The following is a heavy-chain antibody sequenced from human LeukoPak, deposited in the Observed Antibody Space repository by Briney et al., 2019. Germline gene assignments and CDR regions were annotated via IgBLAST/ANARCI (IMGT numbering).Heavy chain of an antibody. Sequence: ASVKVSCKASGYTFTNCNMHWVRQAPGQGLEWMGIINPSGGSTSYAQKFQGRVTMTGDTSKSTFYLELSSLRSEDTAVYYCARAGEDTAMVTSDYWGQGTLVTVSS. J-gene: IGHJ4*02. D-gene: IGHD5-18*01. CDR2: INPSGGST. CDR3: ARAGEDTAMVTSDY. CDR1: GYTFTNCN. V-gene: IGHV1-46*01.